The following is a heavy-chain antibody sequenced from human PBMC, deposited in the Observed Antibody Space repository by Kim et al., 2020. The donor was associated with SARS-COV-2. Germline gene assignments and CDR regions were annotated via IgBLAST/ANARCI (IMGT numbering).Heavy chain of an antibody. D-gene: IGHD6-19*01. J-gene: IGHJ6*02. CDR3: ARGDDSGYYSGMDV. V-gene: IGHV4-39*07. Sequence: NPSLKSRVTISVDTSKNLFSLKRSSVTAADTAVYYCARGDDSGYYSGMDVWGQGTTVTVSS.